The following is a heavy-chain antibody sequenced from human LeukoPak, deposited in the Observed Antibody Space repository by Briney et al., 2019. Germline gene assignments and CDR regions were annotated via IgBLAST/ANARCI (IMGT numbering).Heavy chain of an antibody. CDR2: IYPGDSDT. Sequence: GESLKISCQGSGSSFTSYWIGWVRQMPGKGLEWMGIIYPGDSDTRYSPSFQGQVTISADKSISTAYLQWSSLKASDTAMYYCARAREYYYDSSGPRGWFDPWGQGTLVTVSS. D-gene: IGHD3-22*01. CDR3: ARAREYYYDSSGPRGWFDP. CDR1: GSSFTSYW. J-gene: IGHJ5*02. V-gene: IGHV5-51*01.